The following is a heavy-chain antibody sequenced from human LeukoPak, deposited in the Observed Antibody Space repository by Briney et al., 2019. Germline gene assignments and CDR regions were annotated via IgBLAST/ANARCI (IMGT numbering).Heavy chain of an antibody. CDR3: ARRGNRPMDV. J-gene: IGHJ6*04. CDR2: INHSRST. CDR1: GGSFSGYY. Sequence: SETLSLTCAVYGGSFSGYYWSWIRQPPGKGLEWIGEINHSRSTNYNPSLKSRVTISVDTSKNQFSLKLSSVTAADTAVYYCARRGNRPMDVWGKGTTVTVSS. D-gene: IGHD2/OR15-2a*01. V-gene: IGHV4-34*01.